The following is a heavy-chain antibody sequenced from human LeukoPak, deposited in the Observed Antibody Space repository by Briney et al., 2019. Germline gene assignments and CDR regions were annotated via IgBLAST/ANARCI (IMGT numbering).Heavy chain of an antibody. Sequence: GGSLRLSCAASGFTFSSYSMNWVRQAPGKGLEWVSYISSSSSTIYYADSVKGRFTISRDNAKNLLYLQMNSLRVEDTAVYYCARDTSTATSTWGAFDVWGQGTMVTVSS. V-gene: IGHV3-48*01. CDR2: ISSSSSTI. D-gene: IGHD6-13*01. CDR1: GFTFSSYS. J-gene: IGHJ3*01. CDR3: ARDTSTATSTWGAFDV.